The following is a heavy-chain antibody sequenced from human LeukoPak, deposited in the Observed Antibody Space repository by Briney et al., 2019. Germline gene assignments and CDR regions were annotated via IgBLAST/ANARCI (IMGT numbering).Heavy chain of an antibody. V-gene: IGHV3-15*01. CDR1: GFTFSNAW. CDR2: IKSKTDGGTT. D-gene: IGHD3-22*01. J-gene: IGHJ4*02. Sequence: GGSLRLSCAASGFTFSNAWMSWVRQAPGKGLEWVGRIKSKTDGGTTDYAAPVKGRFTISRDDSKNTLYLQMNSLRAEDTAVYYCARGSKYYDSSGYPSLDYWGQGTLVTVSS. CDR3: ARGSKYYDSSGYPSLDY.